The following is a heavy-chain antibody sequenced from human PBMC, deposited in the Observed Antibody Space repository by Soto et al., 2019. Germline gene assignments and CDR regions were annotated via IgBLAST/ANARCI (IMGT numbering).Heavy chain of an antibody. V-gene: IGHV1-69*12. J-gene: IGHJ6*02. D-gene: IGHD3-22*01. Sequence: QVQLVQSGAEVKKPGSSVKVSCKASGGTFSSYAISWVRQAPGQGLEWMGGIIPIFGTANYAQKFQGRVTITADESTSTAYMELSSLRSEDTAVYYCARGGDRITMIVVVGAIGDYYYGMDVWGQGTTVTVSS. CDR2: IIPIFGTA. CDR1: GGTFSSYA. CDR3: ARGGDRITMIVVVGAIGDYYYGMDV.